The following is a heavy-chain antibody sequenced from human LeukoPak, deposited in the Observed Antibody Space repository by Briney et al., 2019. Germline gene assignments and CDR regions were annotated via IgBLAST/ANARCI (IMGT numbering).Heavy chain of an antibody. CDR1: GFTFSSYG. CDR3: AKDEESSSTSFLYYYYYGMDV. J-gene: IGHJ6*02. CDR2: ISYDGSNK. D-gene: IGHD2-2*01. Sequence: GGSLRLSRAASGFTFSSYGMHGVRQAPGKGLEWVAVISYDGSNKYYADSVQSRFTISRDNSKKTLYLQMNSLRAEDTAVYYCAKDEESSSTSFLYYYYYGMDVWGQGTTVTVSS. V-gene: IGHV3-30*18.